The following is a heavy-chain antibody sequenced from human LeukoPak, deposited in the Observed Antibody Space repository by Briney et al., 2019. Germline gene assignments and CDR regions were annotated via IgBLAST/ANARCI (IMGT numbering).Heavy chain of an antibody. D-gene: IGHD3-3*01. J-gene: IGHJ4*02. Sequence: AGGSLRLSCAASGFTVSSNYMSWVRQAPGKGLEWVSVIYSGGSTYYADSVKGRLTISRHNSKNTLYLQMNSLRAEDTAVYYCASRITIFGVAYDYWGQGTLVTVSS. CDR3: ASRITIFGVAYDY. CDR2: IYSGGST. V-gene: IGHV3-53*04. CDR1: GFTVSSNY.